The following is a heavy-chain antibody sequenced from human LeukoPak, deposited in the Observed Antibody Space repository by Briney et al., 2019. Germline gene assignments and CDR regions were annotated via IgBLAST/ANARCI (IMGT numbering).Heavy chain of an antibody. CDR3: ARDLQGREDAAVGDY. D-gene: IGHD6-19*01. V-gene: IGHV3-48*01. CDR1: GFTFSSYS. J-gene: IGHJ4*02. Sequence: GGSLRLSCAASGFTFSSYSMNWVRQAPGKGLEWVSYISSSSSTIYYADSVTGRFTISRDNSKKTLYLQMNTLRVDDTAVYYCARDLQGREDAAVGDYWGQGTRVIVSS. CDR2: ISSSSSTI.